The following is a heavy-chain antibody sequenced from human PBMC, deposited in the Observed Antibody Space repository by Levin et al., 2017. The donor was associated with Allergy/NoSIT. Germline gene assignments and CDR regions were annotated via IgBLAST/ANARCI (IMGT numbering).Heavy chain of an antibody. Sequence: SCTASGFIFSHAWMSWVRPAPGKGLEWVGRIKSEIDGGTTDFAAAVKDRFTISRDDSRNTLFLEMHSLKTDDTAIYYCATGFLEWLYWRTWGQGTLVTVSS. CDR1: GFIFSHAW. J-gene: IGHJ5*02. CDR3: ATGFLEWLYWRT. D-gene: IGHD3-3*01. CDR2: IKSEIDGGTT. V-gene: IGHV3-15*01.